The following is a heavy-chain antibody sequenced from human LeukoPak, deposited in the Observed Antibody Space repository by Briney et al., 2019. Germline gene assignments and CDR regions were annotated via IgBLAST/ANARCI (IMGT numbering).Heavy chain of an antibody. CDR2: IASGANIV. V-gene: IGHV3-11*01. CDR3: ARDIGGMAAEYYFDF. Sequence: GGSLRLSCAASGFTFSKYWMSWIRQAPGKGLEWISSIASGANIVYYADSVKGRFTISRDDAKNSLYLQMNSLRTEDTAVYYCARDIGGMAAEYYFDFWGQGTLVTVSS. J-gene: IGHJ4*02. CDR1: GFTFSKYW. D-gene: IGHD2/OR15-2a*01.